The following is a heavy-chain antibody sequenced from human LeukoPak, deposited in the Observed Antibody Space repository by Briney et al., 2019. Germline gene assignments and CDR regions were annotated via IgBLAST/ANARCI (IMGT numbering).Heavy chain of an antibody. D-gene: IGHD6-13*01. CDR1: GYTLTELS. Sequence: ASVKVSCTVSGYTLTELSIHWVREAPGKGLGWRGGFDPDDGETIYAQKFQGRVTMTEDTSTDTAYMELSSLRSEDTAVYYCATALQQYYYYGMDVWGKGTTVTVST. V-gene: IGHV1-24*01. CDR3: ATALQQYYYYGMDV. J-gene: IGHJ6*04. CDR2: FDPDDGET.